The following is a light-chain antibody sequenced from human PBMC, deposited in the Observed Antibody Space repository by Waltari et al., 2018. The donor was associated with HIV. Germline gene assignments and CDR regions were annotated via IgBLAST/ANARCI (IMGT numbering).Light chain of an antibody. CDR3: CSYAGSSTFVV. CDR1: SSDVGSYYL. V-gene: IGLV2-23*02. CDR2: EVS. J-gene: IGLJ2*01. Sequence: QSALTQPASVSGYPGQSITISCTGTSSDVGSYYLVSWYQQHPGKAPKLMIYEVSKRPSGVSNRFSGSKSGNTASLTISGLQAEDEADYYCCSYAGSSTFVVFGGGTKLTVL.